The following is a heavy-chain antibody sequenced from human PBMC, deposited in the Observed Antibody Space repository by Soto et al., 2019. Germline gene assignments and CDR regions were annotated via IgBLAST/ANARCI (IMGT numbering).Heavy chain of an antibody. J-gene: IGHJ6*02. CDR2: IYYSGST. CDR3: ARSGLWSGYLTYYYYYGMDV. D-gene: IGHD3-3*01. CDR1: GGSIIRYY. Sequence: PSETLSLTCTVSGGSIIRYYWSWMRQPPGKGLEWIGYIYYSGSTNYNPSLKSRVTISVDTSKNQFSLKLSSVTAADTAVYYCARSGLWSGYLTYYYYYGMDVWGQGTTVTVSS. V-gene: IGHV4-59*01.